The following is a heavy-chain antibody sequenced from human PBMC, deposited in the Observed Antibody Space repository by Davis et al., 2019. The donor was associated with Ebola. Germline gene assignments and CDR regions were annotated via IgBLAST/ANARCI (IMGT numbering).Heavy chain of an antibody. D-gene: IGHD6-25*01. V-gene: IGHV1-18*04. CDR3: ARDQAATVIEY. Sequence: AASVKVSCKASCYIFRSYGISWVRQAPGQGREWMVWISTYNGNTKYAQNFQGRVTMTTDTSTDTAYMELGSRRSDDTAVYYCARDQAATVIEYWGQGTLVTVSS. CDR2: ISTYNGNT. CDR1: CYIFRSYG. J-gene: IGHJ4*02.